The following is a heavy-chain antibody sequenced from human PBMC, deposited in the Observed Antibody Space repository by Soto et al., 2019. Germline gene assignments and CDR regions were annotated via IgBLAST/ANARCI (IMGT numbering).Heavy chain of an antibody. Sequence: PSETLSLTCGVSGGSFSGYYWSWIRQPPGKGLECIGEINHSGNTYYNPSLQSRLTISIDTSVKQIYLKLSSVTAADTAVYYCAGMAPFSYYTSEYYSWGPGTLVTVSS. CDR1: GGSFSGYY. D-gene: IGHD3-22*01. CDR3: AGMAPFSYYTSEYYS. V-gene: IGHV4-34*01. J-gene: IGHJ1*01. CDR2: INHSGNT.